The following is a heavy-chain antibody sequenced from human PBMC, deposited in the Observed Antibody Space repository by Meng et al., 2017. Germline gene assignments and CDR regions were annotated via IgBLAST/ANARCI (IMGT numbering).Heavy chain of an antibody. CDR2: ISGNGGST. Sequence: EGQLVESGGGLVQPGGSLRLSCAASEFTFSISAMSWVRQAPGKGLEWVSGISGNGGSTFYADSVKGRFTISRDNSKNTLYLQMNSLRVEDTALYYCAKLGSDYWGQGTLVTVSS. D-gene: IGHD7-27*01. CDR3: AKLGSDY. V-gene: IGHV3-23*04. J-gene: IGHJ4*02. CDR1: EFTFSISA.